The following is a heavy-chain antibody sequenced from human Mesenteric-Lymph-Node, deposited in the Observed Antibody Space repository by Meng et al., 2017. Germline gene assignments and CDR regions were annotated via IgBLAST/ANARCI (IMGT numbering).Heavy chain of an antibody. CDR2: IKQDGSEK. Sequence: GGSLRLSCAASGFTFSSYWMSWVRQAPGKGLEWVANIKQDGSEKYYVDSVKGRFTISRDNAKNSLYLQMNSLRAEDTAVYYCARDFWATGSYLHGSFDYWGQGTLVTVCS. J-gene: IGHJ4*02. D-gene: IGHD1-26*01. CDR3: ARDFWATGSYLHGSFDY. V-gene: IGHV3-7*01. CDR1: GFTFSSYW.